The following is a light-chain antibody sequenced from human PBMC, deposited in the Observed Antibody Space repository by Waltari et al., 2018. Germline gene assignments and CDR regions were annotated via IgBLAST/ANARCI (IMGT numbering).Light chain of an antibody. CDR2: EAS. V-gene: IGKV1-5*03. CDR1: QSISTW. J-gene: IGKJ2*01. CDR3: QQYNSYSLYT. Sequence: DIQITPSPSTLSASVGDTVTLTCRASQSISTWLAWYQQKPGTAPKLLIYEASTLQTGVPSRFSGTGSGTDFTLTISSLQPDDFATYYCQQYNSYSLYTFGQGTKLEI.